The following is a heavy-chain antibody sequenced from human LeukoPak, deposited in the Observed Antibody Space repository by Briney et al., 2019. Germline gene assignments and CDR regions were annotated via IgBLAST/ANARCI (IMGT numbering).Heavy chain of an antibody. J-gene: IGHJ4*02. CDR3: ARAPDCSSTSCYYWVDY. CDR1: GGTFSSYA. D-gene: IGHD2-2*01. Sequence: ASVKVSCKASGGTFSSYAISWVRQAPGQGLERMGGIIPIFGTTNYAQKFQGRVTITADESTSTAYMELSSLRSEDTAVYYCARAPDCSSTSCYYWVDYWGQGTLVTVSS. CDR2: IIPIFGTT. V-gene: IGHV1-69*13.